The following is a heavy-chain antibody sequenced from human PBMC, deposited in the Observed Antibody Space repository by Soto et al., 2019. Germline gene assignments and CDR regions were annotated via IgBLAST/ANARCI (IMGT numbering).Heavy chain of an antibody. CDR2: ISSSSSYT. Sequence: GGSLRLSCAASGFTFSDYYMSWIRQAPGKGLEWVSYISSSSSYTNYADSVKGRFTISRDNAKNSLYLQMNSLRAEDTAVYYCAREGGAGDYSYYYHGMDVWGQGTTVTVSS. CDR1: GFTFSDYY. V-gene: IGHV3-11*06. CDR3: AREGGAGDYSYYYHGMDV. J-gene: IGHJ6*02. D-gene: IGHD4-17*01.